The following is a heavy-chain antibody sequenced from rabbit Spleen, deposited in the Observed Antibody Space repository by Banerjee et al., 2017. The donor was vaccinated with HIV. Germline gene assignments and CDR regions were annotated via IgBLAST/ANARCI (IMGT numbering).Heavy chain of an antibody. Sequence: QSLEESGGDLVKPGASLTLTCIASGVSFSGNSYMCWVRQAPGKGLEWIACIDTGSSGFTYFASWVNGRFTISSDNAQSTVDLKMTSLTAADTATYFCARAIVPWLGLTRLDLWGPGTLVTVS. J-gene: IGHJ6*01. CDR2: IDTGSSGFT. CDR1: GVSFSGNSY. V-gene: IGHV1S40*01. CDR3: ARAIVPWLGLTRLDL. D-gene: IGHD4-1*01.